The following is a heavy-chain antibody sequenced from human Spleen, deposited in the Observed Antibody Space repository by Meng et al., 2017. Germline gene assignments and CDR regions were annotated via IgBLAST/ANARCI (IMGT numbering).Heavy chain of an antibody. CDR3: AKEIRPNDY. V-gene: IGHV3-23*01. CDR2: ISISGEKT. CDR1: GFTFDDYA. J-gene: IGHJ4*02. Sequence: GESLKISCAASGFTFDDYAMHWVRQAPGKGLEWVASISISGEKTYYADAVKGRFTVARDNSKSTLYLQMNSLRADDTATYYCAKEIRPNDYWGQGTMVTVSS.